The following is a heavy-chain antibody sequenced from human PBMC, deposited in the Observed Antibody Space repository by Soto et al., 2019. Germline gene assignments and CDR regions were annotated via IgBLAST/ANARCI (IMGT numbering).Heavy chain of an antibody. CDR2: ISGSGGTT. CDR1: GFTFENYA. V-gene: IGHV3-23*01. CDR3: AKDSWAIFGVPAGEYYAMDV. D-gene: IGHD3-3*01. Sequence: PRLSCVASGFTFENYAMSWVRQAPGKGLEWVSAISGSGGTTYYSDSVKGRFTISRDNSKNTVYLQMNDLRVEDAAEYFCAKDSWAIFGVPAGEYYAMDVSGQGTTVTVSS. J-gene: IGHJ6*02.